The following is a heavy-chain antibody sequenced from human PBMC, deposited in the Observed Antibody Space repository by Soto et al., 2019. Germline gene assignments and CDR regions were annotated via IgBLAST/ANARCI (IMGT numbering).Heavy chain of an antibody. V-gene: IGHV3-23*01. Sequence: GGSLRLSCAASGFTFSSYAMKWVRQAPGKGLEWVSSISGSGTHTYYADSVKGRFTISRDNSKNTLYLEMNSLRADDTAVYYCAKESVNYHYWGQGTLVTVSS. D-gene: IGHD4-4*01. CDR1: GFTFSSYA. CDR2: ISGSGTHT. J-gene: IGHJ4*02. CDR3: AKESVNYHY.